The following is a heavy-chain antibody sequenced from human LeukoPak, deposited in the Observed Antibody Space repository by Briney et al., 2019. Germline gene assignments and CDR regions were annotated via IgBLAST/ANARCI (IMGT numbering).Heavy chain of an antibody. D-gene: IGHD6-19*01. CDR1: VFTFSTSS. CDR2: TNSEGRNT. CDR3: ARVGLKSSGWSA. Sequence: GGSLRLSCTVSVFTFSTSSMNCVRHAPGKGLVWGSRTNSEGRNTEYTDSVKGRFTISRDNAKNTLYLKMTRLGVEDTAVYFCARVGLKSSGWSAWGQGTXVTVXP. V-gene: IGHV3-74*01. J-gene: IGHJ4*02.